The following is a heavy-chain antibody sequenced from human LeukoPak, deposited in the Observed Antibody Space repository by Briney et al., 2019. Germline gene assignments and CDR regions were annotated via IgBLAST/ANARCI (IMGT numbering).Heavy chain of an antibody. Sequence: ASVKVSCKASGYTFTGYYMHWVRQAPGQGLAWMGWINPNSGGTNYAQKFQGRVTMTRDTSISTAYMELSRLRSDDTAVYYCARSGYSGYDSGGYWGQGTLVTVSS. V-gene: IGHV1-2*02. D-gene: IGHD5-12*01. J-gene: IGHJ4*02. CDR3: ARSGYSGYDSGGY. CDR2: INPNSGGT. CDR1: GYTFTGYY.